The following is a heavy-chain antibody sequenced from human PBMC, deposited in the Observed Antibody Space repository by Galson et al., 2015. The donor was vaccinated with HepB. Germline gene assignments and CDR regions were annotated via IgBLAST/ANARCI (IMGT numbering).Heavy chain of an antibody. V-gene: IGHV3-23*01. D-gene: IGHD2-15*01. CDR2: LNSGGKT. CDR3: ARWRAAQSEFDY. J-gene: IGHJ4*02. Sequence: SLRLSCAASGFSFSNHGMAWVRQAPGKGLEWGSHLNSGGKTEDAESVKGRFTISRDISRSTLYLQMNSLRVEDTAIYYCARWRAAQSEFDYWGQGTLVTVSS. CDR1: GFSFSNHG.